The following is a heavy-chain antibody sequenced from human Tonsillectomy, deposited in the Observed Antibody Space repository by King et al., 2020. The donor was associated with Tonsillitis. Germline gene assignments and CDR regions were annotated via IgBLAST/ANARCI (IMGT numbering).Heavy chain of an antibody. J-gene: IGHJ3*02. CDR3: PKARVSGSYYRVFAAFYI. D-gene: IGHD3-10*01. CDR2: ISGSGVST. V-gene: IGHV3-23*04. CDR1: GFTFSSYA. Sequence: VQLVETGGGLVQPGGSLRLSCAASGFTFSSYAMSWVRQAPGKGLEWVSGISGSGVSTYYADSVKGRYTISRDNSKNTVYLQMNSLRAEDTAVYYCPKARVSGSYYRVFAAFYIWGPGKMVTLSS.